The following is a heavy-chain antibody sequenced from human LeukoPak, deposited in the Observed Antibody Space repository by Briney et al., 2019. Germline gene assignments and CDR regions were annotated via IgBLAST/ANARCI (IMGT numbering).Heavy chain of an antibody. CDR3: AREYIAAAGTTGFDP. J-gene: IGHJ5*02. CDR1: GGSISSYY. D-gene: IGHD6-13*01. Sequence: SETLSLTCTVSGGSISSYYWSWIRHPPGKGLEGIGYIYYSGSTNYNPSLKSRVSISVDTSKNQFSLKLSSVTAADTAVYYCAREYIAAAGTTGFDPWGQGTLVTVSS. CDR2: IYYSGST. V-gene: IGHV4-59*01.